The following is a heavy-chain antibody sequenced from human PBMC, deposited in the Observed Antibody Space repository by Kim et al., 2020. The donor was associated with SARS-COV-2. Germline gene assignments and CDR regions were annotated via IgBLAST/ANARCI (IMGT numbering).Heavy chain of an antibody. CDR3: ARAGGVIGAAADR. J-gene: IGHJ5*02. D-gene: IGHD3-16*02. Sequence: AGPVNGRITITRDNSKNALYLQINSRGAEDTAVYYCARAGGVIGAAADRWGQGTLVTVSS. V-gene: IGHV3-33*01.